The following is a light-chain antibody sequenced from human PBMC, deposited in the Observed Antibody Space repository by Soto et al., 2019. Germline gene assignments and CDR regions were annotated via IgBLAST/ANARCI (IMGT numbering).Light chain of an antibody. CDR2: DNN. CDR3: GTWDSSLTAVV. V-gene: IGLV1-51*01. Sequence: QSVLTQPPSVSAAPGQKVTISCSGSSSNIGNNYVSWYQQFPKTAPKLLIHDNNQRPSGIPDRFSGSKSGTSATLDITGLQTGDEADYYCGTWDSSLTAVVFGGGTKLTVL. CDR1: SSNIGNNY. J-gene: IGLJ2*01.